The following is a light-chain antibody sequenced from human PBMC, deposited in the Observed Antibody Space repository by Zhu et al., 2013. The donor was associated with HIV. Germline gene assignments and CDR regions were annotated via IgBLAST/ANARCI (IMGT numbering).Light chain of an antibody. V-gene: IGLV1-44*01. CDR2: SDN. Sequence: QSVLTQPPSASGTPGQRVTISCSGSSSTSNIGVNTVKWFQQLPGTAPKLLIYSDNQRPSGVPDRFSGSKSGTSASLAISGLQSEDEADYYCATWDDTLNAVVFGGGTKLTVL. CDR3: ATWDDTLNAVV. J-gene: IGLJ2*01. CDR1: SSTSNIGVNT.